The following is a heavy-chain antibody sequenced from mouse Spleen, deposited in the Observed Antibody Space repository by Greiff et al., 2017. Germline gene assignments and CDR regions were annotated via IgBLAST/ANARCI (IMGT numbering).Heavy chain of an antibody. CDR1: GYTFTSYW. Sequence: QVHVKQPGTELVKPGASVKLSCKASGYTFTSYWMHWVKQRPGQGLEWIGNINPSNGGTNYNEKFKSKATLTVDKSSSTAYMQLSSLTSEDSAVYYCARGYDGYSYWYFDVWGTGTTVTVSS. V-gene: IGHV1-53*01. CDR3: ARGYDGYSYWYFDV. D-gene: IGHD2-3*01. J-gene: IGHJ1*03. CDR2: INPSNGGT.